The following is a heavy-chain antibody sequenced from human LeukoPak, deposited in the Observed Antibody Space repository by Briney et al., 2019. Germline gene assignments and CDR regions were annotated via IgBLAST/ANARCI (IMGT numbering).Heavy chain of an antibody. CDR3: ARDVDTAPGY. D-gene: IGHD5-18*01. CDR1: GFTFSSYA. J-gene: IGHJ4*02. CDR2: ISYDGSNK. Sequence: SGGSLILSCAASGFTFSSYAMHWVRQAPGKGLEWVAVISYDGSNKYYADSVKGRFTISRDNSKNTLYLQMNSLRAEDTAVYYCARDVDTAPGYWGQGTLVTVSS. V-gene: IGHV3-30*01.